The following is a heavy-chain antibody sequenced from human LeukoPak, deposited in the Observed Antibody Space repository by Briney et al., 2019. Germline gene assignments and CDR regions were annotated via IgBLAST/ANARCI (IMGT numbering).Heavy chain of an antibody. Sequence: GGSLRLSCAASGFTFSSYSMHWVRQAPGKGLEWVSSISSSSSYIYYADSVKGRFTISRANAKHSLYMQLHPLTADCTAFYYSGSTNYNPSLQSRVTISVDTSKDQFSLKLSSVTAADTAVYYCARDRYYGSGTDLGVLPLWGQGTLVTVSS. CDR1: GFTFSSYS. CDR3: GSTNYNPSLQSRVTISVDTSKDQFSLKLSSVTAADTAVYYCARDRYYGSGTDLGVLPL. V-gene: IGHV3-21*01. CDR2: ISSSSSYI. J-gene: IGHJ4*02. D-gene: IGHD3-10*01.